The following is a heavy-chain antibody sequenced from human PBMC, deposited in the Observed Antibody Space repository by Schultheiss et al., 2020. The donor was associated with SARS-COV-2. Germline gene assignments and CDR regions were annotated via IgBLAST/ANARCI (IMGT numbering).Heavy chain of an antibody. J-gene: IGHJ2*01. V-gene: IGHV4-34*01. CDR3: ARESITIFGVVTPWVYFDL. CDR1: GGTFTGYY. D-gene: IGHD3-3*01. CDR2: VNHDGTA. Sequence: SETLSLTCAVYGGTFTGYYWSWLRQPPGKGPEWIGEVNHDGTATYNPSLKSRVAMSVDTSKSQFSLKMNSMTAADTAVYYCARESITIFGVVTPWVYFDLWGRGTLVTVSS.